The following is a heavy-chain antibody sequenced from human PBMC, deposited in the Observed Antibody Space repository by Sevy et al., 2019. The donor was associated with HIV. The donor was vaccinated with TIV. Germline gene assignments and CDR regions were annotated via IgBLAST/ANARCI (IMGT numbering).Heavy chain of an antibody. D-gene: IGHD6-19*01. CDR2: INSDGSST. J-gene: IGHJ6*02. Sequence: GGSLRLSCAASGFTFSSYWMHWVRQAPGKGLVWVSRINSDGSSTSYADSVKGRFTISRDNAKNTLYLQMNSLRAEDTAVYYCARVEWVAVAGYYYGMDVWGHGTTVTVSS. CDR3: ARVEWVAVAGYYYGMDV. V-gene: IGHV3-74*01. CDR1: GFTFSSYW.